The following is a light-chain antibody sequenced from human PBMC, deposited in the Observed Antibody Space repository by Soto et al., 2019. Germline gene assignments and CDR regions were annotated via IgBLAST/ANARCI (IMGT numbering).Light chain of an antibody. J-gene: IGKJ2*01. CDR2: GAS. CDR1: QSVSSSY. Sequence: EIVLTQSPGTLSLSPGERATLSCRASQSVSSSYLAWYQQKPGQAPRLLIYGASSRATDIPDRFSGSGSGTDFTLTISRLEPEDFAVYYCPQYGISPRSTFGQGTKLEIK. V-gene: IGKV3-20*01. CDR3: PQYGISPRST.